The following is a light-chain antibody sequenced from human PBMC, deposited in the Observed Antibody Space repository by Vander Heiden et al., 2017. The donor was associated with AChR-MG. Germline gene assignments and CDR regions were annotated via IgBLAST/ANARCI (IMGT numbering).Light chain of an antibody. J-gene: IGLJ2*01. CDR2: DNN. Sequence: QSVLTQPPSVSAAPGQKVTIPCSGTSSNIGNHYVSWYQQLPGTAPKLLIYDNNKRPSGVSDRFSGSTSGTSATLGVTGLQTGDEADYYCGTWDSSLGSVVFGGGTKLTVL. CDR3: GTWDSSLGSVV. V-gene: IGLV1-51*01. CDR1: SSNIGNHY.